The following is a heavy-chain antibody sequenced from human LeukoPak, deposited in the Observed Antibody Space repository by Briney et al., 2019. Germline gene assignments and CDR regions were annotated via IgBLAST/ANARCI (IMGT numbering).Heavy chain of an antibody. D-gene: IGHD2-2*01. CDR2: IYHSGST. Sequence: SETLSLTCTVSGYSISSGYYWGWIRQPPGKGLEWIGSIYHSGSTYYNPSLKSRVTISVDTSKNQFSLKLSSATAADTAVYYCARELQYCSSTSCYPKYYFDYWGQGTLVTVSS. V-gene: IGHV4-38-2*02. CDR3: ARELQYCSSTSCYPKYYFDY. J-gene: IGHJ4*02. CDR1: GYSISSGYY.